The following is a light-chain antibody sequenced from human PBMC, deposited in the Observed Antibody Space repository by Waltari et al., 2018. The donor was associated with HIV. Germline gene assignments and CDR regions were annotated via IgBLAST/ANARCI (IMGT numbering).Light chain of an antibody. J-gene: IGLJ3*02. Sequence: QSVLTQPPSVSGVPGQRVTISCTGSSSNIGAGYFVHWYQQLPGTAPTLLIYSDITPPSGVPDRFSGTKSGNSASLAITGLQAEDEADYYCQSYDRSLSASVFGGGTKLTVL. CDR2: SDI. V-gene: IGLV1-40*01. CDR3: QSYDRSLSASV. CDR1: SSNIGAGYF.